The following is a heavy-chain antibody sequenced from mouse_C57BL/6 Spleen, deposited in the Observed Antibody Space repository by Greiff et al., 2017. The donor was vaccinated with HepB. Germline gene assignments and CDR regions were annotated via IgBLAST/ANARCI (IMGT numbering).Heavy chain of an antibody. J-gene: IGHJ4*01. CDR1: GYTFTSYW. CDR3: ARGDGSSYYYYAMDY. D-gene: IGHD1-1*01. V-gene: IGHV1-55*01. Sequence: VQLQQSGAELVKPGASVKMSCKASGYTFTSYWITWVKQRPGQGLEWIGDIYPGSGSTNYNEKFKSKATLTVDTSSSTAYMQLSSLTSEDSAVYYCARGDGSSYYYYAMDYWGQGTSVTVSS. CDR2: IYPGSGST.